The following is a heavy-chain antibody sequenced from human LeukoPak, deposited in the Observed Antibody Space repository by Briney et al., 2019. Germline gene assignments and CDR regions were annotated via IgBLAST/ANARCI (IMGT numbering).Heavy chain of an antibody. J-gene: IGHJ4*02. Sequence: GGSLRLSCADSGFSFTNAWMSWVRQAPGKGLEWVGRIKSKGDGETTGYAAPVEGRFFMSRDDSKATLYLQMNSLKTEDTAVYYCTTDLGLTMIRGVIVNWGQGTLVTVSS. CDR1: GFSFTNAW. CDR2: IKSKGDGETT. D-gene: IGHD3-10*01. CDR3: TTDLGLTMIRGVIVN. V-gene: IGHV3-15*01.